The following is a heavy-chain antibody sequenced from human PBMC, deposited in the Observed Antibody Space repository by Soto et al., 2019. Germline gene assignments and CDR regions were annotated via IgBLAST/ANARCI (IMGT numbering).Heavy chain of an antibody. CDR1: GDSVSSNSAA. CDR3: AGLYPYESSGYHLNY. V-gene: IGHV6-1*01. D-gene: IGHD3-22*01. Sequence: SQTLSLTCAISGDSVSSNSAAWNWIRQSPSRGLEWLGRTYYRSRHYIDYAVSVKSRITINPDTSKNQFSLKLRSVTAADTAVFYCAGLYPYESSGYHLNYWGQGALVTVSS. CDR2: TYYRSRHYI. J-gene: IGHJ4*02.